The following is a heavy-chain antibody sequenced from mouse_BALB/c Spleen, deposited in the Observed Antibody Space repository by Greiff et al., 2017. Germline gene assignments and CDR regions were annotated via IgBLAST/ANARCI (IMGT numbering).Heavy chain of an antibody. CDR2: ISSGGSYT. D-gene: IGHD1-1*01. CDR3: ARDGSSWYFDV. Sequence: EVQGVESGGGLVKPGGSLKLSCAASGFTFSSYAMSWVRQSPEKRLEWVAEISSGGSYTYYPDTVTGRFTISRDNAKNTLYLEMSSLRSEDTAMYYCARDGSSWYFDVWGAGTTVTVSS. V-gene: IGHV5-9-4*01. CDR1: GFTFSSYA. J-gene: IGHJ1*01.